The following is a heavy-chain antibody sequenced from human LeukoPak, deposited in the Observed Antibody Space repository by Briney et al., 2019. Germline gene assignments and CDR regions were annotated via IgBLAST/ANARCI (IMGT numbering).Heavy chain of an antibody. CDR2: IKQDGSEK. D-gene: IGHD3-22*01. CDR1: GFTLSTYW. Sequence: PGGSLRLSCAASGFTLSTYWMSWVRQAPGKGLEWVANIKQDGSEKYYVDSVKGRFTISRDNAKNSLYLQMNSLKTEDTAVYYCTRYDGSGVAPFEYWGQGTLVTVSS. J-gene: IGHJ4*02. CDR3: TRYDGSGVAPFEY. V-gene: IGHV3-7*03.